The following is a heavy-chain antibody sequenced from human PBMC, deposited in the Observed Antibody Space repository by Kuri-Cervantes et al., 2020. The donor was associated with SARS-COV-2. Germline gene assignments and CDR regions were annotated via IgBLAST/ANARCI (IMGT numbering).Heavy chain of an antibody. Sequence: GESLKISCAASGFTFSGSAMHWVRQASGKGLEWVGRIRSKANSYATAYAASVKGRFTISRDDSKNTAYLQMNSLKTEDTAVYYCTIDYSNSSYWGQGTLVTVSS. J-gene: IGHJ4*02. V-gene: IGHV3-73*01. CDR1: GFTFSGSA. CDR2: IRSKANSYAT. D-gene: IGHD4-11*01. CDR3: TIDYSNSSY.